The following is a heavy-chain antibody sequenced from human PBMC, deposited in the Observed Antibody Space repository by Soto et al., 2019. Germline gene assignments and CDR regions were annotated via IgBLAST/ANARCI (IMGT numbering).Heavy chain of an antibody. CDR2: IIPILGIA. D-gene: IGHD5-18*01. Sequence: QVQLVQSGAEVKKPGSSVKVSCKASGGTFSSYTISWVRQAPGQGLEWMGRIIPILGIANYAQKFPGRVTITADKSTSTAYMELSSLRSEDTAVYYGASRGYSYGSNGMDVWGQGTTVTVSS. J-gene: IGHJ6*02. V-gene: IGHV1-69*02. CDR3: ASRGYSYGSNGMDV. CDR1: GGTFSSYT.